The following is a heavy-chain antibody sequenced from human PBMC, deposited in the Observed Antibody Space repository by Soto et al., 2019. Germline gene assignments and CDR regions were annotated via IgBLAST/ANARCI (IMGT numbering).Heavy chain of an antibody. CDR3: ARDQEQTYGAFLGY. CDR2: THNNGRT. D-gene: IGHD2-8*01. J-gene: IGHJ4*02. V-gene: IGHV4-59*01. Sequence: SETLSLTCTVSGGSISTYYWSWIRQVPGKGLEWIGHTHNNGRTNYIYSPSLKSRVTISVDTSKNQFSLTLRSVTAADTAVYFCARDQEQTYGAFLGYWGQGILVTVSS. CDR1: GGSISTYY.